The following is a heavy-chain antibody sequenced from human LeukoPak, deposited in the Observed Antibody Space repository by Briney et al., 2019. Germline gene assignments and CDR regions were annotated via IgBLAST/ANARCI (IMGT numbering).Heavy chain of an antibody. CDR3: ARGFSTYYYDSSGYQDY. V-gene: IGHV3-21*01. CDR1: GFTFSSYS. D-gene: IGHD3-22*01. CDR2: ISSSSSYI. J-gene: IGHJ4*02. Sequence: GGSLRLSCAASGFTFSSYSMNWVRQAPGKGLEWVSSISSSSSYIYHADSVKGRFTISRDNAKNSLYLQMNSLRAEDTAVYYCARGFSTYYYDSSGYQDYWGQGTLVTVSS.